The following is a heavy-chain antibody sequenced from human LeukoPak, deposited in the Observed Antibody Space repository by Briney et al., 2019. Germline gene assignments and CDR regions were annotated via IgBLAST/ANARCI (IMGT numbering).Heavy chain of an antibody. CDR1: GITFSSYA. D-gene: IGHD1-14*01. J-gene: IGHJ4*02. V-gene: IGHV3-30*04. CDR3: AKVGRAGYNLSVGY. Sequence: GGSLRLSCAASGITFSSYAMHWVRQAPGKGLEWVAVISYDGSNKYYADSVKGRFTISRDNSKNTLYLQMNSLRAEDTAVYYCAKVGRAGYNLSVGYWGQGTLVTVSS. CDR2: ISYDGSNK.